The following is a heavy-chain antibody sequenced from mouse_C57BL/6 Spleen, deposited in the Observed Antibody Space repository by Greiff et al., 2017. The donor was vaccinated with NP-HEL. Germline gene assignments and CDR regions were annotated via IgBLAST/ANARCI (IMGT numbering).Heavy chain of an antibody. CDR2: IYPGDGDT. V-gene: IGHV1-80*01. Sequence: QVQLQQSGAELVKPGASVKISCKASGYAFSSYWMNWVKQRPGKGLEWIGQIYPGDGDTNYNGKFKGKATLTADKSSSTAYMQLSSLTSEDSAVYFCARKGALRGAMDYWGQGTSVTVSS. CDR1: GYAFSSYW. CDR3: ARKGALRGAMDY. J-gene: IGHJ4*01.